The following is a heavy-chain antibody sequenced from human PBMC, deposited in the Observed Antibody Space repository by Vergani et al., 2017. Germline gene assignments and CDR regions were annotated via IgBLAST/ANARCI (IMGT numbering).Heavy chain of an antibody. V-gene: IGHV3-30*18. Sequence: QVQLVESGGGVVQPGRSLRLSCAASGFTFSSYGMHWVRQAPGKGLEWVAVISYDGSNKNYADSVKGRFTISRDNSKNTLYLQMNSLRAEDTAVYYCAKEAIGYCSSTSCSLNWFDPWGQGTLVTVSS. CDR3: AKEAIGYCSSTSCSLNWFDP. CDR2: ISYDGSNK. CDR1: GFTFSSYG. J-gene: IGHJ5*02. D-gene: IGHD2-2*01.